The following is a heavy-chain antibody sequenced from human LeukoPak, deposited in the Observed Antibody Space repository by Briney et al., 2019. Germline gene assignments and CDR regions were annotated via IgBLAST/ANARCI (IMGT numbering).Heavy chain of an antibody. V-gene: IGHV3-21*01. CDR2: IGSSSSYI. Sequence: GGSLRLSCAASGFTFSNAWMSWVRQAPGKGLEWVSSIGSSSSYIYYADSVKGRFTISRDNAKNSLYLQMNSLRAEDTAVYYCARSDSLGGYYYMDVWGKGTTVTVSS. CDR3: ARSDSLGGYYYMDV. CDR1: GFTFSNAW. J-gene: IGHJ6*03. D-gene: IGHD3-10*01.